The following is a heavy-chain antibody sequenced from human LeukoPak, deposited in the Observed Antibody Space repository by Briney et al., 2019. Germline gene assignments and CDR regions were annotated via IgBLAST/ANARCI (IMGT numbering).Heavy chain of an antibody. CDR1: GFTFNNYA. CDR2: VGGFGRRT. Sequence: SGGSLRLSCAASGFTFNNYAMNWVRQAPGKGLEWVSTVGGFGRRTYYADSVQGRFTIYRDNSKNTLFLQMNSLRAEDTAAYYCAKGGSSWYYFDYWGQGTLVTVSS. D-gene: IGHD6-13*01. CDR3: AKGGSSWYYFDY. V-gene: IGHV3-23*01. J-gene: IGHJ4*02.